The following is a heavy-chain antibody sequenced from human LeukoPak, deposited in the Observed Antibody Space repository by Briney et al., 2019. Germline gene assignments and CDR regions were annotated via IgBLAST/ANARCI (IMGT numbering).Heavy chain of an antibody. D-gene: IGHD2-2*01. V-gene: IGHV1-46*01. Sequence: ASVKVSCKASGYTFTSYYMHWARQAPGQGLEWMGIINPSGGSASYAQKFQGRVTMTRDTSTSTVYMELSSLRSEDTAVHYCARDIVVVPAAIKPNLNYYYYGMDVWGQGTTVTVSS. J-gene: IGHJ6*02. CDR1: GYTFTSYY. CDR3: ARDIVVVPAAIKPNLNYYYYGMDV. CDR2: INPSGGSA.